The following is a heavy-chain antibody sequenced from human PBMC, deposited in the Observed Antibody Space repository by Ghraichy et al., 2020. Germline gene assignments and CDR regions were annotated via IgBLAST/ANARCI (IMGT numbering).Heavy chain of an antibody. CDR1: GATLSEYY. CDR2: IDHRGGT. V-gene: IGHV4-34*08. CDR3: ASITRAGAFDF. J-gene: IGHJ5*01. D-gene: IGHD4/OR15-4a*01. Sequence: SETLSLTCDVSGATLSEYYFTWIRQPPGKALEWIGEIDHRGGTAYNPSLQSRVSISVDTSQNQLSLKLRSVTAADTSVYYCASITRAGAFDFWGHGSLVTVSS.